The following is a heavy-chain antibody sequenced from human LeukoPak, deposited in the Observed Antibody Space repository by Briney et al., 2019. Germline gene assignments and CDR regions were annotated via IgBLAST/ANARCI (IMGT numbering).Heavy chain of an antibody. CDR2: IYYSGST. CDR3: ARFRTLGASFDY. J-gene: IGHJ4*02. D-gene: IGHD1-26*01. Sequence: PSETLSLTCTVSGGSISSYYWSWIRQPPGKGLEWIGYIYYSGSTNYNPSLRSRVTISVDASENHLSLKLSSVTAADTAVYYCARFRTLGASFDYWGQGSLVAVSS. CDR1: GGSISSYY. V-gene: IGHV4-59*08.